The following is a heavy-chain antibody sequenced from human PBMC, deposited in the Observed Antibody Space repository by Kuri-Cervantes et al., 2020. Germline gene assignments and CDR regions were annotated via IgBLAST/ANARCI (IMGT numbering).Heavy chain of an antibody. CDR3: ANIQN. Sequence: GESLKISCVASGLPFRSAWMSWVRQTPGKGLEWVSYISGSSRTIYYADSVKGRFTVSRDNAKNFLYLQMNSLRVDDTAVYYCANIQNWGQGTPVTVSS. V-gene: IGHV3-48*04. CDR1: GLPFRSAW. J-gene: IGHJ1*01. CDR2: ISGSSRTI.